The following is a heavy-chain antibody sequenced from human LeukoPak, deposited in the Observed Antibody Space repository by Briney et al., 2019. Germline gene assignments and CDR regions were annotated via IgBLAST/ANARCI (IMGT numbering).Heavy chain of an antibody. Sequence: ASVKVSCKASGYTFTGYYIHWVRQAPGQGLEWMGWINPNSGGTNYAQKFQGRVTMTRDTSITTDFMELSRLRSDDTAVYYCARVWGTVTTPTWFDYWGQGTLVTVSS. J-gene: IGHJ4*02. CDR2: INPNSGGT. CDR1: GYTFTGYY. D-gene: IGHD4-17*01. V-gene: IGHV1-2*02. CDR3: ARVWGTVTTPTWFDY.